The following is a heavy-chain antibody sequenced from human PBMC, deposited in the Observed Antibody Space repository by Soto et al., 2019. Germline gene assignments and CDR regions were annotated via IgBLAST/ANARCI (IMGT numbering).Heavy chain of an antibody. CDR1: GYTFTSYD. V-gene: IGHV1-8*01. CDR3: ARGRQDYYYYYYMDV. CDR2: MNPNSGNT. Sequence: GASVKVSCKASGYTFTSYDIKWVRQATGQGLEWMGWMNPNSGNTGYAQKFQGRVTMTRNTSISTAYMELSSLRSEDTAVYYCARGRQDYYYYYYMDVWGKGTTVTVSS. J-gene: IGHJ6*03.